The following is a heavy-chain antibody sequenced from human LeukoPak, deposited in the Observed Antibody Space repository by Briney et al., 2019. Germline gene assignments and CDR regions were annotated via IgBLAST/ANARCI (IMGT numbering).Heavy chain of an antibody. CDR1: GFTFSSYG. CDR2: ISYDGSNK. J-gene: IGHJ4*02. CDR3: AKGVGGLTPSDY. D-gene: IGHD3-10*01. V-gene: IGHV3-30*18. Sequence: GGSLRLSCAASGFTFSSYGMHWVRQAPGKGLEWVAVISYDGSNKYYADSVKGRFTISRDNSKNTLYLQMNSLRAEDTAVYYCAKGVGGLTPSDYWGQGTLVTVSS.